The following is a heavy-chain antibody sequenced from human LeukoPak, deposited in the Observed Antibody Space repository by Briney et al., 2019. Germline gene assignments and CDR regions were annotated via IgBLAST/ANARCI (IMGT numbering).Heavy chain of an antibody. CDR3: AKGIYSSGWSYFDY. CDR2: LSGSGITT. J-gene: IGHJ4*01. D-gene: IGHD6-19*01. Sequence: GGSLRLSCAASGFTFSNSAMSWVRQAPGKGLEWVSTLSGSGITTCYADSVKGWFTISRDNSKNTLYLQMNSLRAEDTAVYYCAKGIYSSGWSYFDYWGHGTLVTVSS. V-gene: IGHV3-23*01. CDR1: GFTFSNSA.